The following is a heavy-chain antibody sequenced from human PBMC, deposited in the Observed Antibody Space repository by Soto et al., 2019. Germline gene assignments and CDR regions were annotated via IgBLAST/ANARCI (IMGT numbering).Heavy chain of an antibody. J-gene: IGHJ6*02. CDR2: IRSKAYGGTT. V-gene: IGHV3-49*04. D-gene: IGHD2-15*01. CDR3: TRDQDCSGGSCYYYYGMDV. CDR1: GFTFGDYA. Sequence: GGSLRLSCTASGFTFGDYAMSWVRQAPGKGLEWVGFIRSKAYGGTTEYAASVKGRFTISRDDSKSIAYLQMNSLKTEDTAVYYCTRDQDCSGGSCYYYYGMDVWGQGTTVTVSS.